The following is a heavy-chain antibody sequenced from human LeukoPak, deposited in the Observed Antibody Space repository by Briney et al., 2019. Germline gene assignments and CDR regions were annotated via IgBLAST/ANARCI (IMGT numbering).Heavy chain of an antibody. D-gene: IGHD3-22*01. CDR2: IYYSGST. J-gene: IGHJ4*02. CDR3: ASQSWDSSGYYFDY. V-gene: IGHV4-59*01. CDR1: GGSISSYY. Sequence: SETLSLTCTVSGGSISSYYWSWIRQPPGKGLEWVGYIYYSGSTHYHPSLQHRVTISVDTSKNQCSLKLSSVTAADTAVYYCASQSWDSSGYYFDYWGQGTLVTVSS.